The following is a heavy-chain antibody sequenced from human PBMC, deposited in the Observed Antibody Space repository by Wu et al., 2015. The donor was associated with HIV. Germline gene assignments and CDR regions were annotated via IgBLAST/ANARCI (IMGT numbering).Heavy chain of an antibody. Sequence: QVQLLQSGAEVKKPGSSVKVSCKASGGTFSSSAISWVRQAPGQGLEWMGGIVPIFGTPNYAQKFQGRFTITTDESTSTTYMELTSLRSEDTAVYYCAGRSERSSSWLLDHWGQGTLVTVSS. D-gene: IGHD6-13*01. CDR3: AGRSERSSSWLLDH. CDR1: GGTFSSSA. V-gene: IGHV1-69*05. CDR2: IVPIFGTP. J-gene: IGHJ4*02.